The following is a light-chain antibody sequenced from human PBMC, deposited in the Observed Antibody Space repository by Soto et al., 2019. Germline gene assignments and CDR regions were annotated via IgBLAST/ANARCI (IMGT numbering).Light chain of an antibody. CDR2: EAT. CDR3: CSYASGSTPHVV. V-gene: IGLV2-23*01. Sequence: QPASVSGSPGQSITISCTGTSSDVGTYNLVSWYQQHPGKAPKLMIYEATNRPSGVSNRFSGSKSGNTASLTISGLQAEDEAAYYCCSYASGSTPHVVFGGGTKLTVL. J-gene: IGLJ2*01. CDR1: SSDVGTYNL.